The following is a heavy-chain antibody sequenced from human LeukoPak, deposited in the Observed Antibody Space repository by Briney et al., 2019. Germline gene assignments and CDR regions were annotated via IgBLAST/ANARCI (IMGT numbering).Heavy chain of an antibody. Sequence: SETLSLTCAAYGGSFSGYYWSWIRQPPGKGLEWIGEINHSGSTNYNPSLKSRVTISVDTSKNQFSLKLSSVTAADTAVYYCARGRRGVSYYYYYMDVWGNGTTVTVSS. V-gene: IGHV4-34*01. D-gene: IGHD3-10*01. J-gene: IGHJ6*03. CDR2: INHSGST. CDR1: GGSFSGYY. CDR3: ARGRRGVSYYYYYMDV.